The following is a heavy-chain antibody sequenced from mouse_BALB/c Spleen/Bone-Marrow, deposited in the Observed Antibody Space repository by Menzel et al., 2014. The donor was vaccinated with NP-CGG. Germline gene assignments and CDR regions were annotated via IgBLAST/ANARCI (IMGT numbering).Heavy chain of an antibody. CDR2: IYPGNVNT. CDR3: ARERRSRAMDY. J-gene: IGHJ4*01. Sequence: QVQLQQSGPELVKPGASVRISCKASGYTFTSYYIHWVKQRPGQGLEWIGWIYPGNVNTKYNEKFKGKATLTADKSSSTAYMQLRSLTSEGSAVYFCARERRSRAMDYWGQGTSVTVSS. V-gene: IGHV1S56*01. CDR1: GYTFTSYY.